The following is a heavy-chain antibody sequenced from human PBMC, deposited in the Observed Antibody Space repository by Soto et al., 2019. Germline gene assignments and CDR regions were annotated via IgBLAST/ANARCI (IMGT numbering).Heavy chain of an antibody. D-gene: IGHD6-19*01. J-gene: IGHJ6*02. V-gene: IGHV4-34*01. CDR1: GATFSGYY. CDR3: ASVWYRSVLYRNGLDS. CDR2: ISRTGNT. Sequence: SETLSLTCAVYGATFSGYYWTWIRQPPGKGLEWIGEISRTGNTTYNPSLESRVTISLGTSKKKFSLTLSSVTAADTAVYYCASVWYRSVLYRNGLDSWGQGTTVTVSS.